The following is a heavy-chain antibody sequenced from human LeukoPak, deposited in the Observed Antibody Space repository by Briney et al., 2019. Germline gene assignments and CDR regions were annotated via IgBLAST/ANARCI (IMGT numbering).Heavy chain of an antibody. J-gene: IGHJ4*02. D-gene: IGHD2-2*01. CDR1: GFTFSDYY. V-gene: IGHV3-11*04. CDR3: ARADCSSTSCYELDY. Sequence: GGSLRLSXAGSGFTFSDYYMSWIRQAQGKGLEWVSYISSSDSTIYYTDSVKGRFTISRDNAKNSLYLQMNSLRADDTAVYYCARADCSSTSCYELDYWGQGTLVTVSS. CDR2: ISSSDSTI.